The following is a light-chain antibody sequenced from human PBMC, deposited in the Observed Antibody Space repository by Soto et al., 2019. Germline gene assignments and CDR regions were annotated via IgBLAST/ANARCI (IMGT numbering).Light chain of an antibody. CDR2: EVS. J-gene: IGLJ2*01. CDR3: SSYTSSSTRV. Sequence: QSALTQPASVSESPGQSITISCTGTSNDIGGYNYVSWYQQHPGKAPKLMIYEVSNRPSGVSNRFSGSKSGNTASLTISGLQAEDEADYYCSSYTSSSTRVFGGGTQLTVL. V-gene: IGLV2-14*01. CDR1: SNDIGGYNY.